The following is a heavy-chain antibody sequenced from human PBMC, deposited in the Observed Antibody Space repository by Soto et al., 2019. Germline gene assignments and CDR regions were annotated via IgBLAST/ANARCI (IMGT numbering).Heavy chain of an antibody. V-gene: IGHV3-9*01. D-gene: IGHD6-6*01. J-gene: IGHJ4*02. CDR2: ISWNSGSI. CDR3: AKAYSGSGGPSDY. Sequence: EVQLVESGGGLVQPGRSLRLSCAASGFRFEDYAMHWVRQAPGKGLEWVSGISWNSGSIGYADSVKGRFTISRDNAKNPLYLQMNSLRPEDTALYYCAKAYSGSGGPSDYWGQGILVTVSS. CDR1: GFRFEDYA.